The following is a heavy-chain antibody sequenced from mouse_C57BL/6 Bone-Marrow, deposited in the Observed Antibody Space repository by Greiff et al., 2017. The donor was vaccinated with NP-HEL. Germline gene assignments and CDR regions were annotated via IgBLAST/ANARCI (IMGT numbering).Heavy chain of an antibody. CDR3: ARERGYYYGRSYDY. J-gene: IGHJ2*01. D-gene: IGHD1-1*01. CDR1: GFTFSSYA. CDR2: ISDGGSYT. V-gene: IGHV5-4*01. Sequence: EVQLVESGGGLVKPGGSLKLSCAASGFTFSSYAMSWVRQTPEKRLEWVATISDGGSYTYYPDNVKGRFTISRDNAKNNLYLQMSHLKSEDTAMYYCARERGYYYGRSYDYWGQGTTLTVSS.